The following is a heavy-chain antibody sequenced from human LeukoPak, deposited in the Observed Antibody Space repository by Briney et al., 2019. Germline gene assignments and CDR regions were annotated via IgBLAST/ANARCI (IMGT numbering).Heavy chain of an antibody. CDR1: GYTFTGYY. V-gene: IGHV1-2*02. CDR2: FNPNSGGT. Sequence: ASVKVSCKSSGYTFTGYYMHWVRQAPGQGLEWMGWFNPNSGGTNYAQKFQGRVTMTRDTSISTAYMELSRLTSDDTGVYYCARGYAYFDYWGQGTLVTVSS. D-gene: IGHD2-2*01. J-gene: IGHJ4*02. CDR3: ARGYAYFDY.